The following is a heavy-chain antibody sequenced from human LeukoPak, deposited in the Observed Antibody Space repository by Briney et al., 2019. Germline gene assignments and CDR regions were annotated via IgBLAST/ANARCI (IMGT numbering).Heavy chain of an antibody. V-gene: IGHV3-23*01. J-gene: IGHJ4*02. CDR2: VSGSDGST. CDR3: ARGGGTMIVDQFDY. CDR1: GFTFSSYG. D-gene: IGHD3-22*01. Sequence: PGGSLRLSCAASGFTFSSYGMSWVRQAPGKGLEWVSVVSGSDGSTYYADSVKGRFTISRDNSKNTLYLQMNSLRAEDTAVYYCARGGGTMIVDQFDYWGQGTLVTVSS.